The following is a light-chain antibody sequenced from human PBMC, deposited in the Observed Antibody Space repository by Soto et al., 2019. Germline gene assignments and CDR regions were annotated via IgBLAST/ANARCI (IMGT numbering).Light chain of an antibody. Sequence: DIQITQSPSSLSASVGYRVTITCRASQSISSYLHWYQQKPGKAPKLLIYAASNLQSGVPSRFSASGSGTDFTLTLNSLQTEDFATYYCQQGYSTPCTFGQGTKVDIK. CDR1: QSISSY. CDR3: QQGYSTPCT. V-gene: IGKV1-39*01. J-gene: IGKJ1*01. CDR2: AAS.